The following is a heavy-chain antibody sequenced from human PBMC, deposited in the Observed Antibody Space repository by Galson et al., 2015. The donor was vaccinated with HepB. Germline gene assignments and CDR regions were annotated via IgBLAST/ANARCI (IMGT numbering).Heavy chain of an antibody. J-gene: IGHJ2*01. V-gene: IGHV3-66*04. CDR3: ARQNRNYDTSVYSEYWYFDL. Sequence: SLRLSCAASGFTVSSNYMSWVRQAPGKGLEWVSVIYSGGSTYYADSVKGRFTVSRDNSKNTLYLQMNSLRAEDTAMYYCARQNRNYDTSVYSEYWYFDLWGRGTLVTVSS. D-gene: IGHD3-22*01. CDR1: GFTVSSNY. CDR2: IYSGGST.